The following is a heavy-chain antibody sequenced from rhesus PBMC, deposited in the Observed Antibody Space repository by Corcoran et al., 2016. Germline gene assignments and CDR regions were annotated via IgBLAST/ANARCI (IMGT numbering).Heavy chain of an antibody. CDR1: GYSISSGYY. J-gene: IGHJ5-1*01. CDR3: ARTPGNRFDV. Sequence: QVQLQESGPGLVKPSETLSLTCAVSGYSISSGYYWGWIRQPPGKGLEYIGYISGSSGSTYYNPSLKSRVTISKDTSKNQVSLKLSSVTAADTAVYYCARTPGNRFDVWGPGVLVTVSS. CDR2: ISGSSGST. D-gene: IGHD2-39*01. V-gene: IGHV4-99*01.